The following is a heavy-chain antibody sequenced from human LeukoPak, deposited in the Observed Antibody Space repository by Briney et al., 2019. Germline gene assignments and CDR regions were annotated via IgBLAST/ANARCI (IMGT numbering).Heavy chain of an antibody. CDR2: ISSISTYT. CDR1: GFTFSSYA. D-gene: IGHD3-3*01. J-gene: IGHJ4*02. V-gene: IGHV3-21*01. Sequence: GGSLRLSCAASGFTFSSYAMSWVRQAPGKGPEWVSSISSISTYTHYADAVKGRFTISRDNTKNSLYLQMNSLRAEDTAVYYCARTHIPQYDFWTASIWGQGTLVAVSS. CDR3: ARTHIPQYDFWTASI.